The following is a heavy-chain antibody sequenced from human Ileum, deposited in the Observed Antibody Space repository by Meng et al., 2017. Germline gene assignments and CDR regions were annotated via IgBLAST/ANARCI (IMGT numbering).Heavy chain of an antibody. CDR2: ISGSGGST. D-gene: IGHD3-10*01. Sequence: GGSLRPSCAAPGFTFTSYAMSWVRQAPGKGLEWVSAISGSGGSTYYADSVKGRFTISRDNSKNTLYLQITSLRADDTAVYYCAKDFDIYSSGSYYKSFYFDYWGQGTLVTVSS. J-gene: IGHJ4*02. CDR3: AKDFDIYSSGSYYKSFYFDY. V-gene: IGHV3-23*01. CDR1: GFTFTSYA.